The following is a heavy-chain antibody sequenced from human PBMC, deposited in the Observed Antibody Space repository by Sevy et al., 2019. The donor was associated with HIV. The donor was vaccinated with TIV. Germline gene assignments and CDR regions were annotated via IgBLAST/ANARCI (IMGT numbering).Heavy chain of an antibody. CDR2: IRSKAYGGTT. V-gene: IGHV3-49*03. Sequence: SLRLSCTASGFTFGDYAMSWFRQAPGKGLEWVGFIRSKAYGGTTEYAASVKGRFTISRDDSKSIDYLQMNSLKTEDTAVYYCTRADYGDYGTYYYGMDVWGQGTTVTVSS. CDR3: TRADYGDYGTYYYGMDV. J-gene: IGHJ6*02. CDR1: GFTFGDYA. D-gene: IGHD4-17*01.